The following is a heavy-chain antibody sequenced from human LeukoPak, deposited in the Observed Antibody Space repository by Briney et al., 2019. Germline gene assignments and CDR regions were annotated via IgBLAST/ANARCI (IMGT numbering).Heavy chain of an antibody. CDR2: IGSSDSTT. CDR1: GFIFNIYE. CDR3: ARLLVYNSGGEAFDH. V-gene: IGHV3-48*03. Sequence: GGSLRLSCVGSGFIFNIYEMNWVRQAPGKGLEWLSYIGSSDSTTHYADSVKGRFTISRDNAKNSLYLQMNSLRAEDTAVYYCARLLVYNSGGEAFDHWGQGTLVTVSS. J-gene: IGHJ4*02. D-gene: IGHD1-20*01.